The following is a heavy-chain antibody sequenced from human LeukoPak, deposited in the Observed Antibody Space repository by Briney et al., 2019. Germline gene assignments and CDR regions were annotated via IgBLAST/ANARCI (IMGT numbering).Heavy chain of an antibody. CDR2: INHSGST. CDR3: ARAPPRSRAVAGKTPFGY. D-gene: IGHD6-19*01. Sequence: PSETLSLTCAVYGGSFSGYYWSWIRQPPGKGLEWIGEINHSGSTNYNPSLKSRVTISVDTSKNQFSLKLSSVTAADTAVYYCARAPPRSRAVAGKTPFGYWGQGTLVTVSS. J-gene: IGHJ4*02. CDR1: GGSFSGYY. V-gene: IGHV4-34*01.